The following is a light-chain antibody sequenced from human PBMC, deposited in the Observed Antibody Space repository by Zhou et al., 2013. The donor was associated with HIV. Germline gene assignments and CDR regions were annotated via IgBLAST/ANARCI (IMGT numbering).Light chain of an antibody. CDR1: HDINKY. Sequence: DIQMTQTPSSLSASLGDRITITCQATHDINKYLNWYQQKPGRAPKLLIYDASILEPGVPSRFSGNGSGTDFTFTISSLQPEDFATYYCQQYDDLLLTFGGGTKVE. CDR3: QQYDDLLLT. CDR2: DAS. J-gene: IGKJ4*01. V-gene: IGKV1-33*01.